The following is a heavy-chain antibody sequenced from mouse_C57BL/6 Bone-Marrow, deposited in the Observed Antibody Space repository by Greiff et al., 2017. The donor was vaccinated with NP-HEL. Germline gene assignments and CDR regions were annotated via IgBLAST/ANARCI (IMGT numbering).Heavy chain of an antibody. CDR1: GYSITSGYY. V-gene: IGHV3-6*01. Sequence: EVHLVESGPGLVKPSQSLSLTCSVTGYSITSGYYWNWIRQFPGNKLEWMGYISYDGSNNYNPSLKNRISITRDTSKNQFFLKLNSVTTEDTATYYCARYDGYYWYFDVWGTGTTVTVSS. J-gene: IGHJ1*03. CDR3: ARYDGYYWYFDV. CDR2: ISYDGSN. D-gene: IGHD2-3*01.